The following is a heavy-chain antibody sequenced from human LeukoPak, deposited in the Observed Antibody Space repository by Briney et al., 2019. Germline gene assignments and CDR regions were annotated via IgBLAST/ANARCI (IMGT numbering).Heavy chain of an antibody. V-gene: IGHV3-66*01. CDR2: SYTGGNT. CDR1: GFTVSSSY. Sequence: PGGSLRLSCAASGFTVSSSYMSWVRQAPGKGLEWVSVSYTGGNTHYADSVKGRFTLSRDNSKNTVYLQMNSLRVEDTAMYYCASISDLLYYFDSWGQGTLVTVSS. J-gene: IGHJ4*02. CDR3: ASISDLLYYFDS.